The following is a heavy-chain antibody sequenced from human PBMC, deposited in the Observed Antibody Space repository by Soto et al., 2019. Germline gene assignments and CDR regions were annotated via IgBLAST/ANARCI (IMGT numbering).Heavy chain of an antibody. J-gene: IGHJ4*02. Sequence: QERLVQSGAEVRKPGSSVKVSCKVTGGTSTRYAINWVRQAPGQGLEWMGGIVPMFGTSKYAQKFQGRVTITADTSTNIAYMELSSLRSEDTAVYYCNRGSEYDCWSGYLWGQGTLVSVSS. V-gene: IGHV1-69*06. CDR2: IVPMFGTS. CDR1: GGTSTRYA. D-gene: IGHD3-3*01. CDR3: NRGSEYDCWSGYL.